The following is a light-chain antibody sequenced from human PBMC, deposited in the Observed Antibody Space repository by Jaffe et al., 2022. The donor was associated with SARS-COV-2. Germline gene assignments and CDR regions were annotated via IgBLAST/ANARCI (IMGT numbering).Light chain of an antibody. CDR1: QSVSSNY. V-gene: IGKV3-20*01. CDR2: GAS. Sequence: EIVLTQSPGTLSLSPGERATLSCRASQSVSSNYLAWYQQKPGQAPRLLIYGASSRATGIPDRFSGSGSGTDFTLTINRLEPEDFAVYYCQQYGSSPWTFGQGTKVESK. J-gene: IGKJ1*01. CDR3: QQYGSSPWT.